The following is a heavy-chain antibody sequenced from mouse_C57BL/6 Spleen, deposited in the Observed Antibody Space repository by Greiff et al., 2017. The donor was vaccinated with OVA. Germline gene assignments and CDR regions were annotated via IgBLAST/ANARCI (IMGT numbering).Heavy chain of an antibody. Sequence: EVQLQQSGPVLVKPGASVKMSCKASGYTFTDYYMNWVKQSHGKSLEWIGVINPYNGGTSYNQKFKGKATLTVDKSSSTAYMELNSLTSEDSAVYYCARENSSGPFAYWGQGTLVTVSA. CDR3: ARENSSGPFAY. D-gene: IGHD3-2*02. J-gene: IGHJ3*01. V-gene: IGHV1-19*01. CDR1: GYTFTDYY. CDR2: INPYNGGT.